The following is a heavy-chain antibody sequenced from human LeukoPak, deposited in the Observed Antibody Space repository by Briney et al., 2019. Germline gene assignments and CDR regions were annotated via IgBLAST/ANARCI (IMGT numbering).Heavy chain of an antibody. CDR2: ISWDGGST. CDR3: AKDNTRSSDDFWSPGGPDY. D-gene: IGHD3-3*01. J-gene: IGHJ4*02. V-gene: IGHV3-43D*03. Sequence: GGSLRLSCAASGFTFDDYAMHWVRQAPGKGLEWVSLISWDGGSTYYADSVKGRFTISRDNSKNSLYLQMNSLRAEDTALYYCAKDNTRSSDDFWSPGGPDYWGQGTLVTVSS. CDR1: GFTFDDYA.